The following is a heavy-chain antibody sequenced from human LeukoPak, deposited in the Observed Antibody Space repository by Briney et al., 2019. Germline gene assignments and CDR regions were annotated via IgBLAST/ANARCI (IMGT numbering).Heavy chain of an antibody. CDR1: GFTFSSYA. CDR2: ISGSGGST. CDR3: ARGIVVVPAATPGTFDI. V-gene: IGHV3-23*01. D-gene: IGHD2-2*01. J-gene: IGHJ3*02. Sequence: PGGSPRLSCAASGFTFSSYAMSWVRQAPGKGLEWVSAISGSGGSTYYADSVKGRFTISRDNSKNTLYLQMNSLRAEDTAVYYCARGIVVVPAATPGTFDIWGQGTMVTVSS.